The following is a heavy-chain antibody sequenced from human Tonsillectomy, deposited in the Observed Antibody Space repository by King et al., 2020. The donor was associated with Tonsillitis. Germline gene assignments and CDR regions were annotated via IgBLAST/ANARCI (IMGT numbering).Heavy chain of an antibody. CDR3: ARGYYDILTGYWARGPQTSTIDY. J-gene: IGHJ4*01. CDR1: GFTFSSYG. D-gene: IGHD3-9*01. Sequence: VQLVESGGGVVQPGRSLRLSCAASGFTFSSYGMYWVRQAPGKGLEWVAVIWYDGSDKYYADSVKGRFTISRDNSMNTLYLQMNSLRAEDTAVYYCARGYYDILTGYWARGPQTSTIDYWGHGTLVTVSS. V-gene: IGHV3-33*08. CDR2: IWYDGSDK.